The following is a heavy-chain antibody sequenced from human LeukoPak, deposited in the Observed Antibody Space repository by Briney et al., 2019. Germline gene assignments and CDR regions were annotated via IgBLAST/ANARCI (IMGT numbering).Heavy chain of an antibody. J-gene: IGHJ4*02. V-gene: IGHV3-21*01. CDR3: ARDHDYGGDRPFDY. CDR2: ISSSSSYI. CDR1: GFTFSSYS. D-gene: IGHD2-21*02. Sequence: GGSLRLSCAASGFTFSSYSMNWVRQAPGKGLEWVLSISSSSSYIYYADSVKGRFTISRDNAKNSLHLQMNSLRAEYTAVYYCARDHDYGGDRPFDYWGQGTLVTVSS.